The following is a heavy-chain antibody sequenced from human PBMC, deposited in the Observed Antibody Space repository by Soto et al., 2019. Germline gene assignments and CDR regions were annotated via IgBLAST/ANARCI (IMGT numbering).Heavy chain of an antibody. V-gene: IGHV1-18*01. CDR1: GYTSTNYG. CDR2: ISAYNDNT. D-gene: IGHD3-9*01. J-gene: IGHJ6*02. CDR3: AKGNFDWFSGLDV. Sequence: QVQLVQSGAEVKKPGASVTVSCKSSGYTSTNYGINWVRQAPGQGLEWMGWISAYNDNTKYTQKVQGRVTMTTDTSTSTAYMELRSLRSDDTAVYYCAKGNFDWFSGLDVWGQGTTATVSS.